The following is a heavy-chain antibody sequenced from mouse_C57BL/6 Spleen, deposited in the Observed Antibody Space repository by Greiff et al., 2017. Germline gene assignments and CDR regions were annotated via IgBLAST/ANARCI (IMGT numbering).Heavy chain of an antibody. D-gene: IGHD2-1*01. CDR3: ARKGIYYGNYHAMDY. CDR1: GFSLTSYG. CDR2: IWSGGST. V-gene: IGHV2-2*01. Sequence: QVQLKQSGPGLVQPSQSLSITCTVSGFSLTSYGVHWVRQSPGKGLEWLGVIWSGGSTAYNAAFISRLSISKDNSTSQVFFKMNSLQADDTARYYCARKGIYYGNYHAMDYWGQGTSVTVSS. J-gene: IGHJ4*01.